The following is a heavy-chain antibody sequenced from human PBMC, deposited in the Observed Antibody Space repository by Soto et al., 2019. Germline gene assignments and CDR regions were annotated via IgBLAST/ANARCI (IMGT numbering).Heavy chain of an antibody. D-gene: IGHD6-13*01. Sequence: GGSLRLSCAASGFTFSSYSMNWVRQAPGKGLEWVSYISSSSSTIYYADSVKGRFTISRDNAKNSLYLQMNSLRDEDTAVYYCAREPEIKGSSSLIGENFDYWGQGTLVTSPQ. CDR2: ISSSSSTI. CDR3: AREPEIKGSSSLIGENFDY. CDR1: GFTFSSYS. V-gene: IGHV3-48*02. J-gene: IGHJ4*02.